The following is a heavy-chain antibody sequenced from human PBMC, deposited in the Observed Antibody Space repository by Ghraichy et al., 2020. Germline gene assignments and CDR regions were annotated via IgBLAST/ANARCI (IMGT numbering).Heavy chain of an antibody. CDR2: INPNSGGT. CDR3: GASSVPTDPAHYYFYFAVDF. D-gene: IGHD3-10*01. CDR1: GYTFTGYY. V-gene: IGHV1-2*06. Sequence: ASVKVSCKTSGYTFTGYYLDWIRQAPGQGLEWMGRINPNSGGTNYAQKFQGRVTLSSDTSISTAYMELSRLRSDDTAVYFCGASSVPTDPAHYYFYFAVDFWGQGTTVTVSS. J-gene: IGHJ6*02.